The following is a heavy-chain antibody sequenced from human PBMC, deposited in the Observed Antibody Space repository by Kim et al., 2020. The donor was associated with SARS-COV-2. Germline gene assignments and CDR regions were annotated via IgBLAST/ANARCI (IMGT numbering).Heavy chain of an antibody. D-gene: IGHD6-19*01. J-gene: IGHJ4*02. CDR3: ARAGYSSGWSGDLFDY. Sequence: SGKGRFTISRDNSKNTLYLQMNSLGAEDTAVYYCARAGYSSGWSGDLFDYWGQGTLVTVSS. V-gene: IGHV3-30*07.